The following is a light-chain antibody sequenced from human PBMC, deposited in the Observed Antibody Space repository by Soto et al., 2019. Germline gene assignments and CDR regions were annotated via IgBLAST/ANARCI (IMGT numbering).Light chain of an antibody. J-gene: IGKJ5*01. Sequence: DIQMTQFPSSVSASVGDRVSITCRASQGISIWLAWYQQKPGKAPKLLIYAASSLQGGVPSRFSGSGSGTDFTLTISSLQPEDFATYSCQQTNTFPSTFGQGTRLDIK. V-gene: IGKV1D-12*01. CDR3: QQTNTFPST. CDR1: QGISIW. CDR2: AAS.